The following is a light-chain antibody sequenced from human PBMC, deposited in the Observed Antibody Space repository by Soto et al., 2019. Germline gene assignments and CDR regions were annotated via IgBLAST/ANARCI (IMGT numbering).Light chain of an antibody. J-gene: IGLJ2*01. Sequence: QAVVTQESSLTVSPGGTVTLTCGSSTGAVTSGHYPYWFQQKPGQAPRALIYDTSNKHSWTPARFSGSLLGGKAALTLSGXXXXXXAEYYCLLSYSGTRVFGGGTKL. CDR1: TGAVTSGHY. CDR2: DTS. V-gene: IGLV7-46*01. CDR3: LLSYSGTRV.